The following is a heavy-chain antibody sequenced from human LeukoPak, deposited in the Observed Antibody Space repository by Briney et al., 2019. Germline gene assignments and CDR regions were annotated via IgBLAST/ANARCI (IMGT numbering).Heavy chain of an antibody. CDR1: GGTFSSYT. V-gene: IGHV1-69*02. Sequence: GASVKVSCKASGGTFSSYTISWVRQAPGQGLEWMGRIIPILGIANYAQKFQGRVTITADKSSSTAYMELSSLRSEDTAVYYCARAPNCSSTSCYTGRYYYYYMDVWGKGTTVTVSS. J-gene: IGHJ6*03. CDR3: ARAPNCSSTSCYTGRYYYYYMDV. D-gene: IGHD2-2*02. CDR2: IIPILGIA.